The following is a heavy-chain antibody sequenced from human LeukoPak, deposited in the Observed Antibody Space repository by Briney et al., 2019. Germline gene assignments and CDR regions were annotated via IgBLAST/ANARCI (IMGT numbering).Heavy chain of an antibody. CDR3: ATHKSSSWRNNWFDP. J-gene: IGHJ5*02. V-gene: IGHV1-69*05. CDR2: IIPIFGTA. CDR1: GGTFSSYA. Sequence: SVKVSCKASGGTFSSYAISWVRQAPGQGLEWMGRIIPIFGTANCAQKFQGRVTITTDESTSTAYMELSSLRSDDTAVYYCATHKSSSWRNNWFDPWGQGTLVTVSS. D-gene: IGHD6-13*01.